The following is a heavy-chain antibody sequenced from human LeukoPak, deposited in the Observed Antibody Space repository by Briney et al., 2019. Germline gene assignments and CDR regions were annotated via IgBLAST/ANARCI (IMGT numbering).Heavy chain of an antibody. V-gene: IGHV3-23*01. D-gene: IGHD6-19*01. Sequence: QPGGSLRLSCAASGFTFSSYAMSWVRQAPGKGLEWVSAISGSGTNTYYADSVKGRFTISRDNSKNTLYLQMNSLRAEDAAVYFCATDVSTRYSSGWFSDYWGQGTLVTVSS. CDR3: ATDVSTRYSSGWFSDY. CDR1: GFTFSSYA. J-gene: IGHJ4*02. CDR2: ISGSGTNT.